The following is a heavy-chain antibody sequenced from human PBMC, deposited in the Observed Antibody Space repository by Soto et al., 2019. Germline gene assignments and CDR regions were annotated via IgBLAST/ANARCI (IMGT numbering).Heavy chain of an antibody. CDR1: GYTCTSYA. V-gene: IGHV1-3*01. D-gene: IGHD2-2*01. CDR3: ARNEPSLVVVPAASSYYYYYGMDV. J-gene: IGHJ6*02. CDR2: INAGNGNT. Sequence: ASVKVSCKASGYTCTSYAMHWVLQAPGQRLEWMGWINAGNGNTKYSQKFQGRVTITRDTSASTVYMELSSLRSEDTAVYYCARNEPSLVVVPAASSYYYYYGMDVWGQGTTVTVSS.